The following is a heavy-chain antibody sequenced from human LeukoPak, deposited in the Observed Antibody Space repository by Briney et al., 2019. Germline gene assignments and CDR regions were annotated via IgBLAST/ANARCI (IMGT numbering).Heavy chain of an antibody. Sequence: GGSLRLSCAASGFTFSSYWMHWARQAPGKGLVWVSRIIGDGTSTDYADSVKGRFIISRDNAKNSLYLQMNSLRAEDTAVYYCARVLIEAADHWGQGTLVTVSS. CDR3: ARVLIEAADH. CDR2: IIGDGTST. D-gene: IGHD6-13*01. J-gene: IGHJ4*02. CDR1: GFTFSSYW. V-gene: IGHV3-74*01.